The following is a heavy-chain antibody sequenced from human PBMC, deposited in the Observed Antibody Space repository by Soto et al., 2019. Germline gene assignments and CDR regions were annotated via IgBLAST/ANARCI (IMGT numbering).Heavy chain of an antibody. D-gene: IGHD6-19*01. CDR1: GFSLSTSGVG. J-gene: IGHJ4*02. Sequence: SGPTLVKPTQTLTLTCTFSGFSLSTSGVGVGWIRQPPGKALEWLALIYWDDDKRYSPSLKSRLTITKDTSKNQVVLTMTNMDPVDTATYYCAHSGPGYSSGWQEILDYWGQGTLVTVSS. CDR2: IYWDDDK. V-gene: IGHV2-5*02. CDR3: AHSGPGYSSGWQEILDY.